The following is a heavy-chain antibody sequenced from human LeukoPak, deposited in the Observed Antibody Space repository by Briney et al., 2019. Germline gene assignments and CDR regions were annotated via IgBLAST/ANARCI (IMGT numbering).Heavy chain of an antibody. CDR1: GFIFSTYA. CDR3: AKGYSGYDLSFDY. V-gene: IGHV3-23*01. Sequence: QTGGSLRLSCAASGFIFSTYAMSWVRQAPEKGLEWFSAIGGSGDNTYYADSVKGRFTISRDNSKNTLYLQMNSLRAEDTAIYYRAKGYSGYDLSFDYWGQGTLVTVSS. J-gene: IGHJ4*02. D-gene: IGHD5-12*01. CDR2: IGGSGDNT.